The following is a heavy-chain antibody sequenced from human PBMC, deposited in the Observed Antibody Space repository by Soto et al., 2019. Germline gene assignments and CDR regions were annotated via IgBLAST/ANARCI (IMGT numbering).Heavy chain of an antibody. J-gene: IGHJ5*01. CDR2: VYNSGSA. D-gene: IGHD3-10*01. CDR1: GGSMSSSSYY. Sequence: ASETLSLTCTVSGGSMSSSSYYWNWIRQPPGKGLEWIGTVYNSGSAYYNPSLKSRVTISVDTSKNQFSLKVSSVTAADTAVYYCARRSAGTMADSWGRGTLVTVS. V-gene: IGHV4-39*01. CDR3: ARRSAGTMADS.